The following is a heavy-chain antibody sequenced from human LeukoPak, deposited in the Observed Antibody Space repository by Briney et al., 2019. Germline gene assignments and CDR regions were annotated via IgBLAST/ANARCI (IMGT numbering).Heavy chain of an antibody. J-gene: IGHJ4*02. CDR2: IYYSGST. CDR3: ARSGGVVRIFDY. CDR1: GDSISSYY. D-gene: IGHD3-3*01. Sequence: SETLSLTCTVSGDSISSYYWSWIRQPPGKGLEWIGYIYYSGSTNYNPSLKSRVTISVDTSKNQFSLKLSSVTAADTAVYYCARSGGVVRIFDYWGQGTLVTVSS. V-gene: IGHV4-59*01.